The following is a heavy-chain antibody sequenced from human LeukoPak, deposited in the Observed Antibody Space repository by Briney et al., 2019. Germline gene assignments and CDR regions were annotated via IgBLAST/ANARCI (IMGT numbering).Heavy chain of an antibody. CDR2: IRSKAYGGTT. CDR3: TSPAQDY. J-gene: IGHJ4*02. V-gene: IGHV3-49*04. Sequence: GGSLRLSCTASGFTFGDYAMSWVRQAPGKGLEWVGFIRSKAYGGTTEYAASVKGRFTISRDDSKSIAYLQLNSLKTEDTAVYYCTSPAQDYWGQGTLVTVSS. CDR1: GFTFGDYA.